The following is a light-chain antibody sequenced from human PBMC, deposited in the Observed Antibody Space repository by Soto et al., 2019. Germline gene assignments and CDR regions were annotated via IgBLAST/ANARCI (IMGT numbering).Light chain of an antibody. J-gene: IGLJ1*01. CDR1: SSNIESNT. CDR2: TND. CDR3: SSHNTLGTLQV. Sequence: QSVLTQPPSASGTPGQRVTISCSGSSSNIESNTVYWYQQLPGMAPRLLIHTNDRRPSGVPDRFSGSKSGTSASLAISGLQYEDEADYYCSSHNTLGTLQVFGPGTKVTVL. V-gene: IGLV1-44*01.